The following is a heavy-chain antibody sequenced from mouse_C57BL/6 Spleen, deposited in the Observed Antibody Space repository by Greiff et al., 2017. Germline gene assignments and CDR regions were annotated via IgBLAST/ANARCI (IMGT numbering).Heavy chain of an antibody. Sequence: VQLQQSGPELVKPGASVKISCKASGYSFTSYYIHWVKQRPGQGLEWIGWIYPGSGNTKYNEKFKGKATLTADTSSSTAYMQLSSLTSEDSAVYYCARRYGSSYFDYWGQGTTLTVSS. CDR2: IYPGSGNT. V-gene: IGHV1-66*01. J-gene: IGHJ2*01. CDR1: GYSFTSYY. D-gene: IGHD1-1*01. CDR3: ARRYGSSYFDY.